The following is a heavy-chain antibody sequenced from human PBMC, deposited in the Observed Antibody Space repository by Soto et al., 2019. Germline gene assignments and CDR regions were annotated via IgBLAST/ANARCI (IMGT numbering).Heavy chain of an antibody. CDR2: ISSNGGST. Sequence: GGSLRLSCSASGFTFSSYAMHWVRQAPGKGLEYVSAISSNGGSTYYADSVKGRFTISRDNSKNTLYLQMSSLRAEDTAVYYCVKRFYCSSTSCLGEDTDYWGQGTLVTVSS. CDR1: GFTFSSYA. V-gene: IGHV3-64D*06. J-gene: IGHJ4*02. D-gene: IGHD2-2*01. CDR3: VKRFYCSSTSCLGEDTDY.